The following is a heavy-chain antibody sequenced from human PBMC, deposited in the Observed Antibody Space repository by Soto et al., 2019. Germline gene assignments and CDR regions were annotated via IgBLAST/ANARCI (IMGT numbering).Heavy chain of an antibody. CDR1: GFTFSSYT. D-gene: IGHD5-12*01. J-gene: IGHJ4*02. V-gene: IGHV3-48*02. CDR3: AREGYPFDY. CDR2: ISSSSSTI. Sequence: EVQLVESGGGLVQPGGSLRLSCAASGFTFSSYTMNWVRQAPGKGLEWVSYISSSSSTIYYADSVKGRFTISRDNAKNSLYLQMNCLRDKDTAVYYCAREGYPFDYWGQGTLVTVSS.